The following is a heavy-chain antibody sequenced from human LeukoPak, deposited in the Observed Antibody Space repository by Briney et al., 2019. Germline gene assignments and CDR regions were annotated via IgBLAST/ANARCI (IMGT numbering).Heavy chain of an antibody. V-gene: IGHV4-4*07. J-gene: IGHJ4*02. CDR2: IYSSGST. D-gene: IGHD4-23*01. Sequence: SETLSLTCTVSSGSINSYYWSWIRQPAGKGLEWIARIYSSGSTKYNPSLKSRVSISLDTSKNQFCLKLTSVTAADTAVYYCARGGKATVVTMWGQGILVTVSS. CDR3: ARGGKATVVTM. CDR1: SGSINSYY.